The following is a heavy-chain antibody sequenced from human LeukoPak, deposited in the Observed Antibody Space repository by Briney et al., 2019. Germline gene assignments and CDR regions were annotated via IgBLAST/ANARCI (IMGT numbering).Heavy chain of an antibody. D-gene: IGHD6-19*01. Sequence: GGSLRLSCAASGFTFDDYAMHWVRQAPGKGLEWVSGISWNSGSIGYADSVKGRFTISRDNAKNSLYLQMNSLRAEDTALYYCAKDYSSGWYEAFDIWGQGTMVTVSS. CDR3: AKDYSSGWYEAFDI. V-gene: IGHV3-9*01. CDR2: ISWNSGSI. J-gene: IGHJ3*02. CDR1: GFTFDDYA.